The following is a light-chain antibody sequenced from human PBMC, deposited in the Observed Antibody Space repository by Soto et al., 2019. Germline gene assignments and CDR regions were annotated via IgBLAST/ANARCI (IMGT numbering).Light chain of an antibody. Sequence: DIVMTQSPGSLAVSLGERATISCKSSQSVLYRSDNKNYLAWYQHKPGQPPKLLIYWASTRESGVPDRFSGSGSGTDFTLTISSLQPEDVAVYYCQHRSNWLAFGGGTKVEIK. V-gene: IGKV4-1*01. CDR2: WAS. J-gene: IGKJ4*01. CDR3: QHRSNWLA. CDR1: QSVLYRSDNKNY.